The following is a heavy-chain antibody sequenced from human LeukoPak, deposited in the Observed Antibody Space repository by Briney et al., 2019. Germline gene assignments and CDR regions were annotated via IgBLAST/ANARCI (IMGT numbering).Heavy chain of an antibody. CDR3: ASQFGTTGRGAFDI. Sequence: PSETLSLTCTVSGGSISSSSYYWGWLRQPPGKGLEWIGSIYYSGTTYYNPSPKSRVTISVDTSKNQFSLKLSSVTAADTAVYYCASQFGTTGRGAFDIWGQGTMVTVSS. J-gene: IGHJ3*02. V-gene: IGHV4-39*01. CDR2: IYYSGTT. D-gene: IGHD1-1*01. CDR1: GGSISSSSYY.